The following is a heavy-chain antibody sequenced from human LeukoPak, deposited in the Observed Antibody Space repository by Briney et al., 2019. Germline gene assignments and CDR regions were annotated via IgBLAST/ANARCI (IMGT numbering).Heavy chain of an antibody. J-gene: IGHJ4*02. Sequence: GGSLRLSCAASGFTFSSSSMSWVRQAPGKGLEWVSSISGSGVSTYYADSVKGRFAISRDNSKNTLYLQMNSLRAEDTAVYYCAKSGYSYGPFDYWGQGTLVTVSS. D-gene: IGHD5-18*01. CDR3: AKSGYSYGPFDY. V-gene: IGHV3-23*01. CDR2: ISGSGVST. CDR1: GFTFSSSS.